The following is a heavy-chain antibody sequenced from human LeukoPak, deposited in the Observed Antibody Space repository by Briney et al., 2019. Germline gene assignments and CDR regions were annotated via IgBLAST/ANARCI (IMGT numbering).Heavy chain of an antibody. Sequence: GESLQISCKGSGSSFNSFWIGWVRQMPGKGLEWMGIIYPGDSDTRYNPSFQGHVTFSADKSISTAYLQWSSLKASDTAMFYCARRGSSGWEFFDYWGQGTLVTVSP. D-gene: IGHD6-19*01. CDR2: IYPGDSDT. CDR3: ARRGSSGWEFFDY. V-gene: IGHV5-51*01. J-gene: IGHJ4*02. CDR1: GSSFNSFW.